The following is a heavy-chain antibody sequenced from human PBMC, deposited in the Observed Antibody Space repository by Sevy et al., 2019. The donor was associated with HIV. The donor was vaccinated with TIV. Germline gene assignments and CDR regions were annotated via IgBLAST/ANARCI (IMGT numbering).Heavy chain of an antibody. CDR3: ASPRNGSGWYVVY. Sequence: SETLSLTCTVSGGSISSTNYYWGWTRQPPGKGLEWIGNLYYSGTTYYNPSLKSRVTISVDTSKNQFSLKLSSVTAADTAVYYCASPRNGSGWYVVYWGQGTLVTVSS. CDR1: GGSISSTNYY. J-gene: IGHJ4*02. D-gene: IGHD6-19*01. V-gene: IGHV4-39*01. CDR2: LYYSGTT.